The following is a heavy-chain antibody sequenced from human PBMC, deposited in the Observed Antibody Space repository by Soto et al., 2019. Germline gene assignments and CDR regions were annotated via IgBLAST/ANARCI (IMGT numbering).Heavy chain of an antibody. D-gene: IGHD3-9*01. CDR1: GVNCVSYA. J-gene: IGHJ4*02. CDR3: AKDLPLRYFDWSPGDY. Sequence: GGSIRLRCAASGVNCVSYAVSWVSQAPGKGLEWVSAISGSGGSTYYADSVKGRFTISRDNSKNTLYLQMNTLRAEDTAVYYCAKDLPLRYFDWSPGDYWGQGTLVTVSS. V-gene: IGHV3-23*01. CDR2: ISGSGGST.